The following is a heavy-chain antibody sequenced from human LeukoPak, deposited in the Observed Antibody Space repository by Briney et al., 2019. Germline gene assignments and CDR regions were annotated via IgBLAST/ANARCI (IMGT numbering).Heavy chain of an antibody. CDR2: ITSSGEAT. Sequence: GGSLRLSCDASGFTFSIYAMSWVRQGTGKGLEWVSSITSSGEATHYADSVKGRFTISRDNSRYTLFLQMNSRTAEDTAVYYCAKDRPNYYHSNGHYYRRDGDSWGQGTLVTVSS. V-gene: IGHV3-23*01. CDR1: GFTFSIYA. CDR3: AKDRPNYYHSNGHYYRRDGDS. J-gene: IGHJ5*01. D-gene: IGHD3-22*01.